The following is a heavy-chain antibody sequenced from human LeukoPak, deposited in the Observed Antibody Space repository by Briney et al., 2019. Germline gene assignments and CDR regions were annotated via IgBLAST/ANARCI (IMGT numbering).Heavy chain of an antibody. CDR1: GFTFSSYS. CDR3: ARDHEIDYDILTGYSLDY. CDR2: ISSSSSTI. Sequence: GGSLRLSCAGSGFTFSSYSMNWVRQAPGKGVEWVSYISSSSSTIYYADSVKGRFTISRDNAKNSLYLQMNSLRAEDTAVYYCARDHEIDYDILTGYSLDYWGQGTLVTVSS. V-gene: IGHV3-48*01. J-gene: IGHJ4*02. D-gene: IGHD3-9*01.